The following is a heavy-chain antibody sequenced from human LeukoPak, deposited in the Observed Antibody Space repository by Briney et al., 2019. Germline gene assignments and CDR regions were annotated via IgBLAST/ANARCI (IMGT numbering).Heavy chain of an antibody. CDR2: ISYDGSNK. J-gene: IGHJ4*02. V-gene: IGHV3-30-3*01. CDR1: GFTFSSYA. D-gene: IGHD3-9*01. CDR3: AKETGILTGYQIDY. Sequence: GRSLRLSCAAFGFTFSSYAMHWVRQAPGKGLEWVAVISYDGSNKYYADSVKGRFTISRDNSKNTLYLQMNSLRAEDTAVYYCAKETGILTGYQIDYWGQGTLVTVSS.